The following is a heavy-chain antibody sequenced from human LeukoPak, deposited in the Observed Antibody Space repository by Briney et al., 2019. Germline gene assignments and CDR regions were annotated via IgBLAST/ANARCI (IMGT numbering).Heavy chain of an antibody. V-gene: IGHV3-30*04. CDR3: ARDRDSSGWFDY. D-gene: IGHD6-19*01. CDR1: GFTYSSYA. Sequence: GGSLRLSCAASGFTYSSYAMHWVRQAPGKGLEWVAVISYDGSNKYYADSVKGRFTISRDNSKNTLYLQMNSLRAEDTAVYYCARDRDSSGWFDYWGQGTLVTVSS. J-gene: IGHJ4*02. CDR2: ISYDGSNK.